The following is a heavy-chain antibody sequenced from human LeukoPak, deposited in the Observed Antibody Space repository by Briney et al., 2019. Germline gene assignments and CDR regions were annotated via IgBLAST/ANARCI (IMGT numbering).Heavy chain of an antibody. V-gene: IGHV3-21*01. J-gene: IGHJ4*02. D-gene: IGHD5-24*01. CDR1: GFTFSSYS. CDR2: ISSSSSYI. Sequence: GGSLRLSCAASGFTFSSYSMNWVRQAPGKGLEWFSSISSSSSYIYYADSVKGRFTISRDNAKNSLYLQMNSLRAEDTAVYYCARDAEMATISSYFDYWGQGTLVTVSS. CDR3: ARDAEMATISSYFDY.